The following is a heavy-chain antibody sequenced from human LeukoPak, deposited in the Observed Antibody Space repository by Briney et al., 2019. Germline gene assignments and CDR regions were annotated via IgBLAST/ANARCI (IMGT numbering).Heavy chain of an antibody. CDR1: GGTFSSYA. CDR2: IIPIFGIA. V-gene: IGHV1-69*04. CDR3: ARSIAARHYYYYGMDV. D-gene: IGHD6-6*01. J-gene: IGHJ6*02. Sequence: GSSVKVSCKASGGTFSSYAISWVRQAPGQGLEWMGRIIPIFGIANYAQKFQGRVTITADKSTSTAYMELSSLRSEDTAAYYCARSIAARHYYYYGMDVWGQGTTVTVSS.